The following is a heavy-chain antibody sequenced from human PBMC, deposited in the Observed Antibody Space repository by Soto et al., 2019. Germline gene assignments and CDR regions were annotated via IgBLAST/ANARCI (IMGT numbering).Heavy chain of an antibody. D-gene: IGHD2-8*01. CDR3: AKDRGGVLAPSYFDN. CDR2: LNGSGGST. CDR1: GFTFSNYA. V-gene: IGHV3-23*01. Sequence: EVQLSESGGGLVQPGGSLRLSCAASGFTFSNYAMTWVRQAPGKGLEWVSGLNGSGGSTSSADSVKGRFAISRDNSKNTLYLQMHSLRAEDTAVYYCAKDRGGVLAPSYFDNWGQGTLVTVSS. J-gene: IGHJ4*02.